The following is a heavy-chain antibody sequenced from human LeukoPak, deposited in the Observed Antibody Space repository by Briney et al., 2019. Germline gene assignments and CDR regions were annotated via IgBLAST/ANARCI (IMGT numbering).Heavy chain of an antibody. CDR2: LSNDGSST. Sequence: PGGSLRLSCAASGFTFKNYWMNWVRQAPGKGLGSVSRLSNDGSSTGYVDSVKGRFTISRDNDKNTVYLQMNSLRAEDTAVYYCTRGYRISSEAYYGMDVWGQGTTVTVSS. D-gene: IGHD6-6*01. V-gene: IGHV3-74*01. J-gene: IGHJ6*02. CDR1: GFTFKNYW. CDR3: TRGYRISSEAYYGMDV.